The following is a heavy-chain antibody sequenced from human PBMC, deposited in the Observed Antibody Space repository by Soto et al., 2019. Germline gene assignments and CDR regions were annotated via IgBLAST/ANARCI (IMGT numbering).Heavy chain of an antibody. Sequence: QVHLQQWGAGLLKPSETLSLTCAVNGGAFNGYYWTWIRQSQGKVLQWIGEINHSGTVDYNPSLTSRVTFSIDTSKKQFSLTLTSVTAADTAGYYCARAGAALVRGSIGGFDYWGQGTLVTVSS. CDR3: ARAGAALVRGSIGGFDY. CDR2: INHSGTV. D-gene: IGHD3-10*01. CDR1: GGAFNGYY. J-gene: IGHJ4*02. V-gene: IGHV4-34*01.